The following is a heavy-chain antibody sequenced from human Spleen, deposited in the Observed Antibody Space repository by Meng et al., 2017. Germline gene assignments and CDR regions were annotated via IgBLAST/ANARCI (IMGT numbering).Heavy chain of an antibody. V-gene: IGHV4-34*01. Sequence: QVQRRQWGAGRWKPAETLSHTGAVYGGSFSGFYWNWFRQPPGKGLEWIAEINHSGSTNINPSLKSRVTILADTSKNQFSLKVRSVTAADTAVYYCAREAYSTSLSSATGFDYWGQGTLVTVSS. J-gene: IGHJ4*02. D-gene: IGHD6-13*01. CDR1: GGSFSGFY. CDR2: INHSGST. CDR3: AREAYSTSLSSATGFDY.